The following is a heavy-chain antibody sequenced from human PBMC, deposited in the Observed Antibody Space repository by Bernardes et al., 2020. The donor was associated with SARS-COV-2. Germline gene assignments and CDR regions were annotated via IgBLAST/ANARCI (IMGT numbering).Heavy chain of an antibody. V-gene: IGHV4-59*08. CDR1: GTSIGRYY. D-gene: IGHD1-26*01. J-gene: IGHJ4*02. CDR2: IYYTGST. CDR3: ARHPPREWAVLGEFDY. Sequence: AEPLSLTCTVSGTSIGRYYWSWIRQPPGKGLEWIGYIYYTGSTNYNPSLKSRVTMSIGTSKTQFPLKLSSVTAADTAVYYCARHPPREWAVLGEFDYWGQGTLVTVSS.